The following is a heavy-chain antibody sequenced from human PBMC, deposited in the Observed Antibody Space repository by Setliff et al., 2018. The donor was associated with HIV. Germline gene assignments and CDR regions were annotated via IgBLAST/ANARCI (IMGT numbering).Heavy chain of an antibody. V-gene: IGHV1-69*13. Sequence: ASVKVSCKASGYTFTSYYMHWVRQAPGQGLQWMGGIIPIVGTPNYAQKFQGRVTITADDSTSTAYMELTSLRSEDTAVYFCARDQSEERWRQLEDNYYYGLDVWGQGTTVTVSS. D-gene: IGHD1-1*01. CDR2: IIPIVGTP. CDR3: ARDQSEERWRQLEDNYYYGLDV. CDR1: GYTFTSYY. J-gene: IGHJ6*02.